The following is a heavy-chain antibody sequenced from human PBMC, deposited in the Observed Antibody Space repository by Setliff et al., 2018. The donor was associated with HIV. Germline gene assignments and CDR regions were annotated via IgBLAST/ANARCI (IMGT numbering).Heavy chain of an antibody. CDR2: IDSSGTT. D-gene: IGHD3-10*01. CDR3: ARRIDNSVSFPDKNWFDT. CDR1: GGSFGVYR. J-gene: IGHJ5*02. V-gene: IGHV4-4*07. Sequence: PSETLSLTCTISGGSFGVYRWSWIRQSAGRGLEWIGRIDSSGTTDYKPSLKGRVAISVDTSRNQFSLRVTSVTAADTAVYYCARRIDNSVSFPDKNWFDTWGQGSLVTVSS.